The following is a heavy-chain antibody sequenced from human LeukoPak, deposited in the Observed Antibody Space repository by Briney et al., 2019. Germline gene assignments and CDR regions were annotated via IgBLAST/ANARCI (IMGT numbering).Heavy chain of an antibody. Sequence: GASVKVSCKASGGTFTSYAISWVRQAPGQGLEWMGRIIPILGIANYAQKFQGRVTITADKSTSTAHMELSSLRSDDTAVYYCARVGYYYGSGSRYYFDYWGQGTLVTVSS. J-gene: IGHJ4*02. CDR1: GGTFTSYA. V-gene: IGHV1-69*04. CDR3: ARVGYYYGSGSRYYFDY. CDR2: IIPILGIA. D-gene: IGHD3-10*01.